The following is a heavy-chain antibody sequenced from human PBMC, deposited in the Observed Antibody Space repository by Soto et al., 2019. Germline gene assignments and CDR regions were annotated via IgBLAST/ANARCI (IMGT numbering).Heavy chain of an antibody. CDR2: IFTGGST. CDR1: GFTVSSNY. Sequence: EVQLVESGGGLVQPGGSLSLSCAASGFTVSSNYMSWVRQAPGKGLEWVSVIFTGGSTYYADSVKGRFTISRHSSMNTVYLPMDRLRAEDTAVYYWARDRQSSVWLDAFDIWGQGTMVTVSS. V-gene: IGHV3-53*04. CDR3: ARDRQSSVWLDAFDI. J-gene: IGHJ3*02. D-gene: IGHD6-19*01.